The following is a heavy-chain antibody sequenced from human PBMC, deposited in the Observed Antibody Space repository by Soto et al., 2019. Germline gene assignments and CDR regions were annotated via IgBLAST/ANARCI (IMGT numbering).Heavy chain of an antibody. D-gene: IGHD5-18*01. J-gene: IGHJ6*02. Sequence: QVQLVESGGGVVQPGRSLRLSCAASGFTFSSYAMHWVRQAPGKGLEWVAVISYDGSNKYYADSVKGRFTISRDNSKNTLYLQMNSLRAEDTAVYYCARAWIQLRLRGMDVWGQGTTVTVSS. CDR3: ARAWIQLRLRGMDV. CDR2: ISYDGSNK. V-gene: IGHV3-30-3*01. CDR1: GFTFSSYA.